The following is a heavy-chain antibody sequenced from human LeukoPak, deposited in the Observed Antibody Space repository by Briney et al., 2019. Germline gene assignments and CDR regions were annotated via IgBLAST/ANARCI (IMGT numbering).Heavy chain of an antibody. CDR3: ARTSAAGLPNAFDI. V-gene: IGHV1-18*01. D-gene: IGHD5-12*01. Sequence: ASVKVSCKASGYTFTSYGTSWVRQAPGQGLEWMGWISAYNGNTNYAQKLQGRVTMTTDTSTSTAYMELRSLRSDDTAVYYCARTSAAGLPNAFDIWGQGTMVTVSS. CDR2: ISAYNGNT. J-gene: IGHJ3*02. CDR1: GYTFTSYG.